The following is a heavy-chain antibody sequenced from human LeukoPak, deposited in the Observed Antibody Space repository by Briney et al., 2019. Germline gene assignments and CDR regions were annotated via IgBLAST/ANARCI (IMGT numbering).Heavy chain of an antibody. D-gene: IGHD5-18*01. J-gene: IGHJ4*02. CDR2: IIPIFGTA. Sequence: SVKVSCKASGGTFSSYAISWVRQAPGQGLEWMGGIIPIFGTANYAQKFQGRVTITTDESTSTAYMELRSLRSDDTAVYYCARDLDSYGSYWGQGTLVTVSS. V-gene: IGHV1-69*05. CDR3: ARDLDSYGSY. CDR1: GGTFSSYA.